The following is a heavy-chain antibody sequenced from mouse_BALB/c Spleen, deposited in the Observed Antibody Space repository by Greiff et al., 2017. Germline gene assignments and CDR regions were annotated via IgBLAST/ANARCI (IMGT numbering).Heavy chain of an antibody. CDR2: IWAGGST. CDR1: GFSLTSYG. J-gene: IGHJ4*01. Sequence: VQLVESGPGLVAPSQSLSITCTVSGFSLTSYGVHWVRQPPGKGLEWLGVIWAGGSTNYNSALMSRLSISKDNSKSQVFLKMNSLQTDDTAMYYCARDSITTATYYAMDYWGQGTSVTVSS. CDR3: ARDSITTATYYAMDY. V-gene: IGHV2-9*02. D-gene: IGHD1-2*01.